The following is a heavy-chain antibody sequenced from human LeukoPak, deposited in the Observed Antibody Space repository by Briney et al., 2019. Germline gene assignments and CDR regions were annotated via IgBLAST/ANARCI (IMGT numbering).Heavy chain of an antibody. V-gene: IGHV4-34*01. Sequence: SETLSLTCAVHGGSFSGYYWSWIRQPPRKGLEWIGEINHSGSTNYNPSLKSRVTISVDTSKNQFSLKLSSVTAADTAVYYCAREPRWLQSKGGFDYWGQGTLVTVSS. CDR1: GGSFSGYY. CDR3: AREPRWLQSKGGFDY. CDR2: INHSGST. J-gene: IGHJ4*02. D-gene: IGHD5-24*01.